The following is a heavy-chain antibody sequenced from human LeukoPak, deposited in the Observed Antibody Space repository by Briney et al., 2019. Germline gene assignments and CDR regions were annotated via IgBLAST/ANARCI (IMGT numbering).Heavy chain of an antibody. V-gene: IGHV3-7*01. J-gene: IGHJ4*02. D-gene: IGHD4-17*01. CDR3: ARADCGDSFLDY. Sequence: GGSLRLSCAACRFTFSSYWMSWVRQAPGKGLEWVANIKQGGSEKYYVDSVKGRFTISRDNAKNSLYLQMNSLRAEDTAVYYCARADCGDSFLDYWGQRTLVTVSS. CDR1: RFTFSSYW. CDR2: IKQGGSEK.